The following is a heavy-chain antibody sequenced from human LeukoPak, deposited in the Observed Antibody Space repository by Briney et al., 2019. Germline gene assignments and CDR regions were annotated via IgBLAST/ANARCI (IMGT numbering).Heavy chain of an antibody. D-gene: IGHD5-12*01. CDR3: ARLGRRSYYYYMDV. CDR1: GGSISSSSYY. V-gene: IGHV4-39*07. Sequence: KASETLSLTCTVSGGSISSSSYYWGWIRQPPGKGLEWIGSIYYSGSTYYNPSLKSRVTISVDTSKNQFSLKLSSVTAADTAVYYCARLGRRSYYYYMDVWGKGTTVTVSS. J-gene: IGHJ6*03. CDR2: IYYSGST.